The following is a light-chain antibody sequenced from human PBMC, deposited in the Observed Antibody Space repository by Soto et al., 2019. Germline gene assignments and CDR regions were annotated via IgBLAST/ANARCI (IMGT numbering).Light chain of an antibody. V-gene: IGLV4-69*01. CDR1: SGHSDYV. Sequence: QLVLTQSPSASASLGASVKLTCTLSSGHSDYVIAWHQQQPEKGPRCLLKINRDGSHNKGDGIPDRFSGSNSGPERYLTISSLQPEDEAVYYCQTWGPGIRVFGGGTKLTVL. J-gene: IGLJ3*02. CDR2: INRDGSH. CDR3: QTWGPGIRV.